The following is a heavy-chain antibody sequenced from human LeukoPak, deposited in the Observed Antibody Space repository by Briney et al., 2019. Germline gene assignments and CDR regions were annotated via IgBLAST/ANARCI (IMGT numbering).Heavy chain of an antibody. CDR1: GFTFSSYE. CDR3: ARDSGISWYCFDY. CDR2: ISSSDSTI. V-gene: IGHV3-48*03. D-gene: IGHD6-13*01. Sequence: SGGSLRLSCAASGFTFSSYEMNWVRQAPGKGLEWVSYISSSDSTIYYADFVKGRFTISRDNAKNSLYLQMNSLTAEDTAIYYCARDSGISWYCFDYWGQGTLVTVSS. J-gene: IGHJ4*02.